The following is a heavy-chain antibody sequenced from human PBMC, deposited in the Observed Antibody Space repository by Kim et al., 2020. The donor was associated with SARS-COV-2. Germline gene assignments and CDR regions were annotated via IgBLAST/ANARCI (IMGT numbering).Heavy chain of an antibody. V-gene: IGHV4-59*13. D-gene: IGHD2-2*01. Sequence: SETLSLTCTVSGGAISSYYWSWIRQPPGKGLEWIGYIYDSVRGGNTNYNPSLKSRVTMSIDTSKNQFSLKLTSVTAADTALYYCARLQRYCSSTTCQGGYFDYWGQGTLVAVSS. J-gene: IGHJ4*02. CDR1: GGAISSYY. CDR3: ARLQRYCSSTTCQGGYFDY. CDR2: IYDSVRGGNT.